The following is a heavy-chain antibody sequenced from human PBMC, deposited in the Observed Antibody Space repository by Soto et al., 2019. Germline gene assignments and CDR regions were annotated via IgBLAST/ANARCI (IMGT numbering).Heavy chain of an antibody. Sequence: QVQMVQSGAEVKKPGASVKVSCKTSGYSFTGYSVHWVRQAPGHGPEWMGWINPKSGGTKYAQKFQGRVTMTRDASISTVFMELSRVTSDDTAVYDCAREVWSMGNFITGKLFDYGGQGSLVTVSS. CDR1: GYSFTGYS. CDR2: INPKSGGT. CDR3: AREVWSMGNFITGKLFDY. V-gene: IGHV1-2*02. D-gene: IGHD1-20*01. J-gene: IGHJ4*02.